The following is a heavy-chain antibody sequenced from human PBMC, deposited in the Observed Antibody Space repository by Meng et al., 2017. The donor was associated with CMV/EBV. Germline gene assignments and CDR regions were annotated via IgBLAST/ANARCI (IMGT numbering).Heavy chain of an antibody. J-gene: IGHJ4*02. Sequence: GESLKISCAASGFTFSSYWMSWVRQAPGKGLEWVANIKQDGSEKYYVESVKGRFTISRDNAKNSLYLQMNSLRAEDTAVYYCAKEAYCRSTSCPGPGTLDYWGQGTLVTVSS. V-gene: IGHV3-7*01. CDR1: GFTFSSYW. D-gene: IGHD2-2*01. CDR3: AKEAYCRSTSCPGPGTLDY. CDR2: IKQDGSEK.